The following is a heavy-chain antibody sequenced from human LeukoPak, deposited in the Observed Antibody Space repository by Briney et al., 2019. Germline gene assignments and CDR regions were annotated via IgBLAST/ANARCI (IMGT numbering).Heavy chain of an antibody. CDR2: ISGSGGST. V-gene: IGHV3-23*01. Sequence: GGSLRLSCAASGFTFSSYAMSWVRQAPGKGLEWVSAISGSGGSTYYADSVKGRFTISRDNSKNTLYLQMNSLRAEDTAVYYCARGRFYYYYYGMDVWGQGTTVTVSS. CDR3: ARGRFYYYYYGMDV. J-gene: IGHJ6*02. CDR1: GFTFSSYA.